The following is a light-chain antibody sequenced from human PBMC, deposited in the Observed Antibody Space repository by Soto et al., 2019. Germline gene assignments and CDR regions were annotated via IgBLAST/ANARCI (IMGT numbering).Light chain of an antibody. CDR2: TAS. Sequence: DIQMTQSPSSLYASVGDRVTITCRARQTINNYLNWYQQKPGKATKLLINTASSLQSGVPSRFSSRGAEAGFALTISSLRPEDFATYFCLQSYMPPWTFDQGTKVEIK. V-gene: IGKV1-39*01. CDR1: QTINNY. CDR3: LQSYMPPWT. J-gene: IGKJ1*01.